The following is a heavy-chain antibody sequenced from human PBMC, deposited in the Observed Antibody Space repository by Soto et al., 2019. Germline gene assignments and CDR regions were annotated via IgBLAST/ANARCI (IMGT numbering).Heavy chain of an antibody. J-gene: IGHJ5*02. CDR2: IYYSGST. V-gene: IGHV4-30-4*01. Sequence: QVQLQESGPGLVKPSQTLSLTCTVSGGSISSGDYYWSWIRQPPGKGLEWIGYIYYSGSTYYNPSLKSLVTLSGDTSKDPFSLKLSSVTAADTAVYYCAREDYYASSGRNWFDPWGQGTLVTVSS. CDR3: AREDYYASSGRNWFDP. D-gene: IGHD3-22*01. CDR1: GGSISSGDYY.